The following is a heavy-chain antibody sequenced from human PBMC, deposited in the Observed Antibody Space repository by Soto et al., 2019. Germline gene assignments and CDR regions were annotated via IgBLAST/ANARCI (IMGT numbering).Heavy chain of an antibody. CDR1: GFTFSGYG. D-gene: IGHD4-17*01. V-gene: IGHV3-33*01. J-gene: IGHJ4*02. CDR3: ARDGSGDYLSYFDY. Sequence: QVQLVESGGGVVQPGRSLRLSCAASGFTFSGYGMHWVRQAPGKGLGWVAVIWYDGSNKYYGDSVKGRFTISRDNSKNTLYLQMNSLRAEDTAVYYCARDGSGDYLSYFDYWGQGTLVTVSS. CDR2: IWYDGSNK.